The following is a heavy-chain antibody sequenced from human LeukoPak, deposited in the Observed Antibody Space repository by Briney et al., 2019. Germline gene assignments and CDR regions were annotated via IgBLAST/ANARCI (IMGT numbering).Heavy chain of an antibody. D-gene: IGHD3-22*01. CDR2: IYHSGST. V-gene: IGHV4-30-2*01. Sequence: PSKTLSLTCAVSGGSISSDGNSRSWIRQPPGKGLEWIGYIYHSGSTYYNPSLKSRVTISVDRSKNQFSLKLNSVTAADTAVYYCARSAMYYYDSSGPYYFDYWGQGTLVTVSS. CDR1: GGSISSDGNS. J-gene: IGHJ4*02. CDR3: ARSAMYYYDSSGPYYFDY.